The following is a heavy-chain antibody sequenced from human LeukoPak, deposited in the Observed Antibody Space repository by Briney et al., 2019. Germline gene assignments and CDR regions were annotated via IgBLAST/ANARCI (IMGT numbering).Heavy chain of an antibody. D-gene: IGHD6-13*01. J-gene: IGHJ4*02. CDR2: IIPILGIA. V-gene: IGHV1-69*04. CDR1: GGTFSSYA. Sequence: ASVKVSCKASGGTFSSYAISWVRQAPGQGLEWMGRIIPILGIANYAQKFQGRVTITADKSTSTAYMELSSLRSEDTAVYYCARDLRVSSSWLNFDYWGQGTLVTVSS. CDR3: ARDLRVSSSWLNFDY.